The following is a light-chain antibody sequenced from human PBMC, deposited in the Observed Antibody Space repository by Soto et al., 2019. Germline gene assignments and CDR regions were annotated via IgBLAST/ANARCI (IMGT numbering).Light chain of an antibody. V-gene: IGKV1-5*03. CDR3: QQYNSQWT. CDR1: QSISSW. CDR2: KAS. J-gene: IGKJ1*01. Sequence: DIQMTQSPSTLSASVGDRVTINCRASQSISSWLAWYQQKPGKAPKLLIYKASSSESGVPSRFSGSGSGTEFTLTISSLQPDDFATYYCQQYNSQWTFGQGTKVDIK.